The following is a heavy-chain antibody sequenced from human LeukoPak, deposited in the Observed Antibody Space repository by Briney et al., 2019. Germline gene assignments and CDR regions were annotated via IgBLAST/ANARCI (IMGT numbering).Heavy chain of an antibody. D-gene: IGHD3-22*01. Sequence: SETLSLTCTVSGDSISSSSYYWGWIRQPPGKGLEWIGSIYYSGSTYYNPSLKSRVTISVDTSKNQFSLKLSSVTAADTAVYYCARHEVIVVVSSPNNWFDPWGQGTLVTVSS. V-gene: IGHV4-39*01. CDR1: GDSISSSSYY. CDR3: ARHEVIVVVSSPNNWFDP. CDR2: IYYSGST. J-gene: IGHJ5*02.